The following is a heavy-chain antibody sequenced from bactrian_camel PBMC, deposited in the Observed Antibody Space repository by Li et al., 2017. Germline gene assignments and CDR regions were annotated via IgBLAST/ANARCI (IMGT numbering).Heavy chain of an antibody. D-gene: IGHD6*01. CDR1: GFTFSSFL. CDR2: IWTDSSNR. V-gene: IGHV3S6*01. Sequence: HVQLVESGGGLVQPGGSLRLPCAASGFTFSSFLMNWVRQAPGKGLEWVSGIWTDSSNRYYSDSVKGRFTISRDVAKSTAYLQLNSLKTEDTAMYYCAGFRERARPGQGTQVTVS. J-gene: IGHJ4*01.